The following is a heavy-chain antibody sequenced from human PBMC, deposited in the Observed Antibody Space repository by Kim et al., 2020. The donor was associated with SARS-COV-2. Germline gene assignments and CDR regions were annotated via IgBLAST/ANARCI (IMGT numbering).Heavy chain of an antibody. D-gene: IGHD4-17*01. Sequence: EQRFQGRVTRTRDTSTSTVYMELSSLRSEDTAVYYCARSSAVPTYYYFDYWGQGTLVTVSS. V-gene: IGHV1-46*01. J-gene: IGHJ4*02. CDR3: ARSSAVPTYYYFDY.